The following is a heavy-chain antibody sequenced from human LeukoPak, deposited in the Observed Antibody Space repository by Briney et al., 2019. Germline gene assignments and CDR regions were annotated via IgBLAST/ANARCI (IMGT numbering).Heavy chain of an antibody. D-gene: IGHD6-6*01. CDR2: IYSGGDT. J-gene: IGHJ3*02. CDR1: GLILRSNY. CDR3: AREGLAARRAFDI. V-gene: IGHV3-53*04. Sequence: PGGSLRLSCTASGLILRSNYMSWVRQAPGKGLDWVSVIYSGGDTYCADSVKGRFTVSRHTSKNTLYLQMNSLRPEDTAVYYCAREGLAARRAFDIWGQGTMVTVSS.